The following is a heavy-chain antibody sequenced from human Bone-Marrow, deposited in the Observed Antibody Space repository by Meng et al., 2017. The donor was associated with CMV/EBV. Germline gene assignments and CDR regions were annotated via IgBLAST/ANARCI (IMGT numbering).Heavy chain of an antibody. V-gene: IGHV3-13*01. J-gene: IGHJ3*01. CDR3: ARGRLYDSSSGYSHHDAFDL. CDR1: GFTFSNYD. D-gene: IGHD3-3*01. Sequence: GESLKISCAASGFTFSNYDMHWVRQAPGKGLEWVSSIDISDDTYYLGAVKGRFTISRENAKNSLYLQMNNMIAGDTAVYYCARGRLYDSSSGYSHHDAFDLWGQGTTVPVSS. CDR2: IDISDDT.